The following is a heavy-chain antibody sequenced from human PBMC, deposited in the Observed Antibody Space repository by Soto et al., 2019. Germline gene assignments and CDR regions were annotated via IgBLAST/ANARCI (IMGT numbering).Heavy chain of an antibody. J-gene: IGHJ5*02. Sequence: EVQVLETGGGLVQSGGSLRLSCAASGFTFSSYAMSWVRQAPGKGLEWVSAISGSGGSTYYADSVKGRFTISRDNSKNTLYLQMNSLRAEDTAVYYCAKPPGYDYRGAWFDPWGQGTLVTVSS. D-gene: IGHD5-12*01. CDR2: ISGSGGST. V-gene: IGHV3-23*01. CDR3: AKPPGYDYRGAWFDP. CDR1: GFTFSSYA.